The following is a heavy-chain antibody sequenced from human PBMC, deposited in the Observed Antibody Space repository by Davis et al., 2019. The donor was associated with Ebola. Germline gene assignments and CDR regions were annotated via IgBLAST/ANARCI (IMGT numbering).Heavy chain of an antibody. V-gene: IGHV7-4-1*02. Sequence: ASVKVSCKASGYTFTSYAMNWVRQAPGQGLEWMGWINTNTGNPTYAQGFTGRFVFSLDTSVSTAYLQISSLKAEDTAVYYCAILGKGDGYNFWVNYWGQGTLVTVSS. D-gene: IGHD5-24*01. CDR3: AILGKGDGYNFWVNY. CDR1: GYTFTSYA. CDR2: INTNTGNP. J-gene: IGHJ4*02.